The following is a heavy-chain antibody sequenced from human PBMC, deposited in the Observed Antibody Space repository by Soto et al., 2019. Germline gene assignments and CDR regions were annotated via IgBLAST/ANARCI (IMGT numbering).Heavy chain of an antibody. CDR2: IYHSGST. Sequence: QVQLQESGPGLVKPSGTLSLTCAVSGGSISSSNWWSWVRQPPGKGLEWIGEIYHSGSTNYNPSLKSRVTISVDKSKNQFSLKLSSGTAADTAVYYCARRGDYVWGSYRYTSHWFDPWGQGTLVTVSS. V-gene: IGHV4-4*02. J-gene: IGHJ5*02. D-gene: IGHD3-16*02. CDR1: GGSISSSNW. CDR3: ARRGDYVWGSYRYTSHWFDP.